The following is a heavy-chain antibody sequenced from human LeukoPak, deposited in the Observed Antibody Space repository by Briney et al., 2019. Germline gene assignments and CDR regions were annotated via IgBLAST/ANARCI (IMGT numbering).Heavy chain of an antibody. CDR3: ARASSMGYYDSSGYYNPFDY. Sequence: ASVKVSCKASGYTFTSYGISWVRQAPGQGLEWMGWISAYNGNTNYAQKLQGRVTMTTDTSTSTAYMELRSLRSDDTAVYYCARASSMGYYDSSGYYNPFDYWGQGTLATVSS. V-gene: IGHV1-18*01. CDR2: ISAYNGNT. CDR1: GYTFTSYG. D-gene: IGHD3-22*01. J-gene: IGHJ4*02.